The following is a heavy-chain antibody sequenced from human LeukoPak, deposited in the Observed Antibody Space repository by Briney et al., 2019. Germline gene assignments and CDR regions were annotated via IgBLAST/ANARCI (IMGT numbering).Heavy chain of an antibody. J-gene: IGHJ4*02. CDR2: INHSGST. V-gene: IGHV4-34*01. CDR1: GVSFSGNY. CDR3: ARGSFDYGDYQVFDY. D-gene: IGHD4-17*01. Sequence: SETLSLTCAVYGVSFSGNYWSWVRQPPGKGLEWVGEINHSGSTNYNPSLKSRVTISVDTSKNQFSLKLSSVTAADTAVYYCARGSFDYGDYQVFDYWGQGTLVTVSS.